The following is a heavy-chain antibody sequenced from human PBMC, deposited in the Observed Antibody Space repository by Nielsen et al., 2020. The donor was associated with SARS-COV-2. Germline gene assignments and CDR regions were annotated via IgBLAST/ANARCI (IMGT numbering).Heavy chain of an antibody. CDR1: GFTFSNYG. D-gene: IGHD6-13*01. J-gene: IGHJ6*02. Sequence: GESLKISCAASGFTFSNYGMHWVRQAPGKGLEWLAVIWYDGSNKYYADSVKGRFTISRDNSKNTVYLQMNSLRAEDTAVYYCASLLGYSSSWYEYYYYGMDVWGQGTTVTVSS. V-gene: IGHV3-33*01. CDR2: IWYDGSNK. CDR3: ASLLGYSSSWYEYYYYGMDV.